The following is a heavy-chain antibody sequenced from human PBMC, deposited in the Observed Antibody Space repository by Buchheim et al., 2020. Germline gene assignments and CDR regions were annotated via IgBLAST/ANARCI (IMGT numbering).Heavy chain of an antibody. D-gene: IGHD2-15*01. Sequence: QVQLQESGPGLVKPSETLSLTCTVSGGSISSYYWSWIRQPPGKGLEWIGYIYYSGSTNYNPSLKSRVTISVDTSKNQFSLKLSSVTAADTAVYYCAGVAATQDYYYGMDVWGQGTT. CDR2: IYYSGST. CDR3: AGVAATQDYYYGMDV. J-gene: IGHJ6*02. CDR1: GGSISSYY. V-gene: IGHV4-59*08.